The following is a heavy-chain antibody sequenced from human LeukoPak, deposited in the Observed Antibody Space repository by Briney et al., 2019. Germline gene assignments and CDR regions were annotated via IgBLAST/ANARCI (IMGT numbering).Heavy chain of an antibody. J-gene: IGHJ4*02. CDR3: ATYRQVLLPFES. V-gene: IGHV3-23*01. CDR2: IFPSSDEI. Sequence: GGSLRLSCAASGFTFSTFAMIWVRQPPGKGLEWGSSIFPSSDEIHYADSVRGRFTISRDNSKSTLSLQMNSLRAEDTAIYYCATYRQVLLPFESWGQGTLVTVSS. D-gene: IGHD2-8*02. CDR1: GFTFSTFA.